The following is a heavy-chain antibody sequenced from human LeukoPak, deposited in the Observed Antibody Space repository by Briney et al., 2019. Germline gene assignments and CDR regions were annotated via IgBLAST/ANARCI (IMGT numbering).Heavy chain of an antibody. CDR1: GGSISSYY. Sequence: SSETLSLTCTVSGGSISSYYWSWIRQPAGKGLEWIGCIYTSGSTNYNPSLKSRVTMSVDTSKNQFSLKLSSVTAADTAVYCCARGSYSSSWFNWFDPWGQGTLVTVSS. J-gene: IGHJ5*02. CDR3: ARGSYSSSWFNWFDP. D-gene: IGHD6-13*01. V-gene: IGHV4-4*07. CDR2: IYTSGST.